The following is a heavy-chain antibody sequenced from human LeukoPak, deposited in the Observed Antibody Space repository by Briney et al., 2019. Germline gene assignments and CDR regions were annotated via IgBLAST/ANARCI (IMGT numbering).Heavy chain of an antibody. CDR3: ATDGQSSGWYGFGY. CDR2: ITSPVGHI. D-gene: IGHD6-19*01. V-gene: IGHV3-21*01. CDR1: GFTFSTYS. Sequence: GGSLRLSCTASGFTFSTYSMNWVRQAPGKGLEWVASITSPVGHIYYADSLKGRITISRDNAKSSLYLQMNSLRGEDTAVYYCATDGQSSGWYGFGYWGQGTLVTVSS. J-gene: IGHJ4*02.